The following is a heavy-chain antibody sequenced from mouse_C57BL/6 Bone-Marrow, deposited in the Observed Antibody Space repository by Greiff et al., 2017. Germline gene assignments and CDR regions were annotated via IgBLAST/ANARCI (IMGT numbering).Heavy chain of an antibody. V-gene: IGHV2-9*01. CDR2: IWGGGST. Sequence: VQLQESGPGLVAPSQSLSITCSVSGFSLTIYGVDWVRQPPGNGLEWLGVIWGGGSTNYNSSLMSRLSIRKDNSKSQVFLKMNSLQTDDTAMYYCAKHELGLWFAYWGQGTLVTVSA. CDR1: GFSLTIYG. CDR3: AKHELGLWFAY. D-gene: IGHD4-1*01. J-gene: IGHJ3*01.